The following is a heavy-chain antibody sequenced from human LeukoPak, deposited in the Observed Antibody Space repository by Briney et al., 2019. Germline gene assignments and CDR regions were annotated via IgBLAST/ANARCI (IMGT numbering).Heavy chain of an antibody. CDR2: IYAGGST. D-gene: IGHD3-10*02. J-gene: IGHJ6*04. V-gene: IGHV3-66*01. Sequence: GGSLRLSCAASGFTVSSNYMSWVRQAPGKGLEWVSVIYAGGSTYYADSVKGRFTISRDNSKNSLYLQMNSLRAEDTAVYYCAELGITMIGGVWGKGTTVTISS. CDR3: AELGITMIGGV. CDR1: GFTVSSNY.